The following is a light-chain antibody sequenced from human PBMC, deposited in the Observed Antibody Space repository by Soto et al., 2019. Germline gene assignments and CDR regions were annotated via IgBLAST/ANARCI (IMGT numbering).Light chain of an antibody. Sequence: QSVLTQPPSASGSPGQSVTISCTGTSSDVGGYNYVSWYQQYPGRAPKLMIYEVTKRPSGVPDSFSGSKSGNTASLTVSGLQAEDEADYYCSSYAASNNFSFVVGGGTKLTVL. CDR1: SSDVGGYNY. J-gene: IGLJ3*02. V-gene: IGLV2-8*01. CDR2: EVT. CDR3: SSYAASNNFSFV.